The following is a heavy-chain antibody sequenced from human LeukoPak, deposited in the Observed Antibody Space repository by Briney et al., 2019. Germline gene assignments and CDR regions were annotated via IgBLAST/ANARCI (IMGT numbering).Heavy chain of an antibody. D-gene: IGHD4-17*01. CDR2: ISGSGGST. CDR1: GFTFSSYA. J-gene: IGHJ4*01. CDR3: AKGIIYGDYPPYYFDY. V-gene: IGHV3-23*01. Sequence: PGRSLRLSCAASGFTFSSYAMSWVRQAPGKGLEWVSAISGSGGSTYYADSVKGRFTISRDNSKNTLYLQMNSLRAEDTAVYYCAKGIIYGDYPPYYFDYCGHGTLVTVSS.